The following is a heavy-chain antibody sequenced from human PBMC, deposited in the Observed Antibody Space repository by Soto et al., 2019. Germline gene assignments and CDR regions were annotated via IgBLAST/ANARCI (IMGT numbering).Heavy chain of an antibody. CDR3: ARAVVTHLLGSTPQNPYGMDV. CDR1: GGTFSSYT. V-gene: IGHV1-69*02. Sequence: QVQLVQSGAEVKKPGSSVKVSCKASGGTFSSYTISWVRQAPGQGLEWMGRIIPILGIANYAQKFQGRVTITADKSTSTAYMELSSLRSEDTAVYYCARAVVTHLLGSTPQNPYGMDVWGQGTTVTVSS. D-gene: IGHD1-26*01. CDR2: IIPILGIA. J-gene: IGHJ6*02.